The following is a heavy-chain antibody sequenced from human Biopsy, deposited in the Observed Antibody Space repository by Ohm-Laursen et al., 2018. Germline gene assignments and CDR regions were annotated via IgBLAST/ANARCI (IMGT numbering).Heavy chain of an antibody. D-gene: IGHD3-22*01. V-gene: IGHV4-59*11. CDR1: GGSISSHY. Sequence: TLSLTCTVSGGSISSHYWMWIRQPPGKGLEWIGYVYYTGSTDYNPSLQSRVTISVDTSKNHFSLRLRSVTPADTAIYYCARDRGYYSDRTVPGYFDLWGRGTLVTVSS. CDR2: VYYTGST. CDR3: ARDRGYYSDRTVPGYFDL. J-gene: IGHJ2*01.